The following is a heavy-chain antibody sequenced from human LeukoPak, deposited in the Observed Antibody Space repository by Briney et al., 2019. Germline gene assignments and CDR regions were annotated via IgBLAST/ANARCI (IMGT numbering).Heavy chain of an antibody. Sequence: ASVKVSRKASGYTFTSYGISRVRQAPGQGLEWMGWISAYNGNTNYAQKLQGRVTMTTDTSTSTAYMELRSLRSDDTAVYYCATDGYNHDAFDIWGQGTMVTVSS. CDR3: ATDGYNHDAFDI. D-gene: IGHD5-24*01. J-gene: IGHJ3*02. CDR1: GYTFTSYG. CDR2: ISAYNGNT. V-gene: IGHV1-18*01.